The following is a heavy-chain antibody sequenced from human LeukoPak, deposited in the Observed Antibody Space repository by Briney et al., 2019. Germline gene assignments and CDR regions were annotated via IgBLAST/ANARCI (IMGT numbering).Heavy chain of an antibody. D-gene: IGHD2-2*01. CDR1: GFTFSDYY. J-gene: IGHJ4*02. CDR3: ARKKIVVVPAAIPNEYYFDY. CDR2: INSGGTI. V-gene: IGHV3-11*01. Sequence: GGSLRLSCAASGFTFSDYYMSWIRQAPGKGLEWVSYINSGGTIYYADSVKGRFTISRDNAKNSLYLQMNSLRAEGTAVYYCARKKIVVVPAAIPNEYYFDYWGQGTLVTVSS.